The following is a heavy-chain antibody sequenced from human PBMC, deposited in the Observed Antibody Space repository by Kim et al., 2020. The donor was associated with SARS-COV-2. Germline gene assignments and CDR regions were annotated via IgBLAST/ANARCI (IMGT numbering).Heavy chain of an antibody. CDR1: GFTFSSYS. CDR2: ISSSSSYI. D-gene: IGHD2-21*02. J-gene: IGHJ6*02. Sequence: GGSLRLSCAASGFTFSSYSMNWVRQAPGKGLEWVSSISSSSSYIYYADSVKGRFTISRDNAKNSLYLQMNSLRAEDTAVYYCAREDCGGDCYSNYYYGMDVWSQGTTVTVSS. CDR3: AREDCGGDCYSNYYYGMDV. V-gene: IGHV3-21*01.